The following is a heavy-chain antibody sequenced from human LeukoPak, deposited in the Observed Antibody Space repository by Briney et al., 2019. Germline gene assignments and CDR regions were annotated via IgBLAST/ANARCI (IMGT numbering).Heavy chain of an antibody. J-gene: IGHJ6*03. CDR1: GGSISSYY. V-gene: IGHV4-59*13. CDR3: ARVPRHSGYDWRGYYYYYMDV. Sequence: SPSETLSLTCTVSGGSISSYYWSWIRQPPGKGLKWIGYIYYSGSTNYNPSLKSRVTISVDTSKNQFSLKLSSVTAADTAVYYCARVPRHSGYDWRGYYYYYMDVWGKGTTVTVSS. CDR2: IYYSGST. D-gene: IGHD5-12*01.